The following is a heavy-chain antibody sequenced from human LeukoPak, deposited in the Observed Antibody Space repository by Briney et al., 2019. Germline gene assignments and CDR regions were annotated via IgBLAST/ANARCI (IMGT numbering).Heavy chain of an antibody. V-gene: IGHV3-30*03. CDR2: ISYDGSNK. J-gene: IGHJ4*02. CDR1: GFTFSSYS. Sequence: GGSLRLSCAASGFTFSSYSMNWVRQAPGKGLEWVAVISYDGSNKYYADSVKGRFTISRDNSKNTLYLQMNSLRAEDTAVYYCARYTYYYDSSGYPQGSFDYWGQGTLVTVSS. D-gene: IGHD3-22*01. CDR3: ARYTYYYDSSGYPQGSFDY.